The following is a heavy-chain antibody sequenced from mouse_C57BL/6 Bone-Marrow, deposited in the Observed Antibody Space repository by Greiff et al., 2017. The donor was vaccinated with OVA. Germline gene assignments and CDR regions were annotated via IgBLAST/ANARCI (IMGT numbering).Heavy chain of an antibody. D-gene: IGHD1-1*01. J-gene: IGHJ1*03. V-gene: IGHV5-4*01. Sequence: EVQGVESGGGLVKPGGSLKLSCAASGFTFSSYAMSWVRQTPEKRLEWVATISDGGSYTYYPDNVKGRFTISRDNAKNNLYLQMSHLKSEDTAMYYCARDVFITTVVATCNWYFDVWGTGTTVTVSS. CDR1: GFTFSSYA. CDR2: ISDGGSYT. CDR3: ARDVFITTVVATCNWYFDV.